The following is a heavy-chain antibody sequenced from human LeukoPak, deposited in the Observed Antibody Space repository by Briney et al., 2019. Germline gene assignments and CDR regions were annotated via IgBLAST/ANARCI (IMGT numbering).Heavy chain of an antibody. J-gene: IGHJ5*02. CDR3: ARRSRVAGSDWFDP. CDR1: GYTFTSYA. D-gene: IGHD6-19*01. CDR2: INTNTGNP. V-gene: IGHV7-4-1*02. Sequence: ASVKVSCKASGYTFTSYAMNWVRQAPGQGLEWMGWINTNTGNPTYAQGFTGRFVFSLDTSVSTAYLQISSLKAEDTAVYYCARRSRVAGSDWFDPWGQGTLVTVSS.